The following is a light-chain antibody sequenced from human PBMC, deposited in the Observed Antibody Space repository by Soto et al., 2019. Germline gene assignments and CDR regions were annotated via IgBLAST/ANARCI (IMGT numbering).Light chain of an antibody. CDR3: QQYYSYPLT. CDR2: AAS. V-gene: IGKV1-8*01. Sequence: SSLSASTGDRVTITCRASQGISSYLAWYQQKPGKAPKLLIYAASTLQSGVPSRFSGSGSGTDFTLTISCLQSEDFATYYCQQYYSYPLTFGVGTKVDSK. J-gene: IGKJ4*01. CDR1: QGISSY.